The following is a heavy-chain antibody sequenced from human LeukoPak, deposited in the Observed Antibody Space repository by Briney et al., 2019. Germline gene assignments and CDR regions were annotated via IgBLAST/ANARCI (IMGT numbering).Heavy chain of an antibody. J-gene: IGHJ4*02. CDR1: GFTFCSYS. D-gene: IGHD2-2*01. CDR2: ISGSGGST. Sequence: GGSLRLSCADSGFTFCSYSLSWVRQAPGKGLEWVSAISGSGGSTYYADSVKGRFTISRDNSKNTLYLQMNSLRAEDTAVYYCAKDRVVVPAATHTVFDYWGQGTLVTVSS. CDR3: AKDRVVVPAATHTVFDY. V-gene: IGHV3-23*01.